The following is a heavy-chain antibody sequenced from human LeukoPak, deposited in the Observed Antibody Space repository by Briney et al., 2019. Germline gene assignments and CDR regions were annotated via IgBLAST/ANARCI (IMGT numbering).Heavy chain of an antibody. CDR1: GYTFTGYY. CDR3: ARVPTYYDILTGYYGTNQFDY. Sequence: ASVKVSCKASGYTFTGYYMHWARQAPGQGLEWMGWINPNSGGTNYAQKFQGRVTMTRDTSISTAYMELSRLRSDDTAVYYCARVPTYYDILTGYYGTNQFDYWGQGTLVTVSS. CDR2: INPNSGGT. D-gene: IGHD3-9*01. J-gene: IGHJ4*02. V-gene: IGHV1-2*02.